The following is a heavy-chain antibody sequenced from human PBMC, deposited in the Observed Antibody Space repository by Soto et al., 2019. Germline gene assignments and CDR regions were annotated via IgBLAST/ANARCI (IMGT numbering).Heavy chain of an antibody. CDR3: ARAAYSISSGFYFGMDV. Sequence: PGGSLRLSCAASEVTFSRYALHWVRQAPGKGLEWVAVISFDGGNKYYADSVKGRFTISRDNSMHTLYLEMNSLTADETAVYYCARAAYSISSGFYFGMDVWGQGTTVTVSS. D-gene: IGHD6-6*01. V-gene: IGHV3-30-3*01. J-gene: IGHJ6*02. CDR2: ISFDGGNK. CDR1: EVTFSRYA.